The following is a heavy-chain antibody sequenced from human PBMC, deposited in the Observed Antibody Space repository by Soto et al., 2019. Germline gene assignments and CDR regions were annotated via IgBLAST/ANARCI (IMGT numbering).Heavy chain of an antibody. D-gene: IGHD5-18*01. CDR2: IYYSGST. J-gene: IGHJ3*02. CDR3: ARDSNTAMVQPAFDI. CDR1: GGSISSGGYY. V-gene: IGHV4-31*03. Sequence: SETLSLTCTVSGGSISSGGYYWSWIRQHPGKGLEWIGYIYYSGSTYYNPSLKSRVTISVDTSKNQFSLKLSSVTAADTAVYYCARDSNTAMVQPAFDIWGQGTMVTVSS.